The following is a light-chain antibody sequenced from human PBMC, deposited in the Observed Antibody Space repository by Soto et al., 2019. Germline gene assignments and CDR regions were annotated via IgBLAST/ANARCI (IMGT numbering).Light chain of an antibody. CDR3: QQRSNWPT. CDR2: DAS. V-gene: IGKV3-11*01. Sequence: EIVLTQSPATLSLCPGERATLSCRASQSVSSYLAWYQQKPGQAPRLLIYDASNRATGIPARFSGSGSGTDFTLTISSLEPEDFAVYYCQQRSNWPTFGPGTKVDIK. CDR1: QSVSSY. J-gene: IGKJ3*01.